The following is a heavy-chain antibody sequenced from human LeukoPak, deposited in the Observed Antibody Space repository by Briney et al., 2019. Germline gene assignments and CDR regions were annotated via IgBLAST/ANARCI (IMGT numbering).Heavy chain of an antibody. CDR2: IYSGGST. CDR1: GCTVSSNY. Sequence: GGSLRLSCAASGCTVSSNYMSWVRQAPGKGLEWVSVIYSGGSTYYADSVKGRFTISRDNSKNTLYLQMSSLRAEDTAVYYCARVRRSSSSWNDYWGQGTLVTVSS. D-gene: IGHD6-13*01. J-gene: IGHJ4*02. CDR3: ARVRRSSSSWNDY. V-gene: IGHV3-53*01.